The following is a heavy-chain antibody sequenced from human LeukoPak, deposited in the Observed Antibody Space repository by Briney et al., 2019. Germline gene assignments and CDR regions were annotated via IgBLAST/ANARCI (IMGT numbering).Heavy chain of an antibody. CDR2: ISRSGIT. J-gene: IGHJ4*02. V-gene: IGHV4-38-2*02. Sequence: PSETLSLTCSVSGLSVNNADDWAWVRQPPGKRLEWIGNISRSGITSYNPSLNSRITISVDRPRNQISLKVRPATAADTAIYYCGRVSVAHEIVAADYFECWGQGTLVTVSP. CDR3: GRVSVAHEIVAADYFEC. CDR1: GLSVNNADD. D-gene: IGHD2-15*01.